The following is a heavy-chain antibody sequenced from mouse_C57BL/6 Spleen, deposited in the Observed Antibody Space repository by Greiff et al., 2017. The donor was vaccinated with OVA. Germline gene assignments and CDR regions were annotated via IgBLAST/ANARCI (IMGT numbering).Heavy chain of an antibody. CDR1: GYTFTDYE. Sequence: VQLQQSGAELVRPGASVTLSCKASGYTFTDYEMHWVKQTPVHGLEWIGAIDPETGGTAYNQKFMGKAILTADKSSSTAYMELRSLTSEDSAVYYCTRSGPDYYGSSYLDYWGQGTTLTVSS. CDR2: IDPETGGT. V-gene: IGHV1-15*01. D-gene: IGHD1-1*01. J-gene: IGHJ2*01. CDR3: TRSGPDYYGSSYLDY.